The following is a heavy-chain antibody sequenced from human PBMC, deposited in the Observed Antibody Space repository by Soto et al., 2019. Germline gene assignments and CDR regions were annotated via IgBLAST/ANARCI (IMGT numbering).Heavy chain of an antibody. V-gene: IGHV3-64*01. CDR3: ARDGLRQYAFDI. J-gene: IGHJ3*02. CDR2: TSSNGGST. CDR1: GFTFSSYA. D-gene: IGHD4-17*01. Sequence: EVQLVESGGGLVQPGGSLRLSCAASGFTFSSYAMHWVRQAPGKGLEYVSATSSNGGSTYYANSVKGRFTISRDNSKNTLYLQMGSLRAEDMAVYYCARDGLRQYAFDIWGQGTMVTVSS.